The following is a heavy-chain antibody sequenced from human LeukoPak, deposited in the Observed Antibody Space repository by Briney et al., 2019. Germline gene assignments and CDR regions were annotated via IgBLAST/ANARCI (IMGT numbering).Heavy chain of an antibody. J-gene: IGHJ4*02. CDR2: IFYSGST. V-gene: IGHV4-31*03. CDR3: ARRALSSSSHIDY. Sequence: SETLSLTCTVSGGSISSGGYYWSWIRQHPGKGLEWIGYIFYSGSTYYNPSLKSRVTISVDTSKNQFSLKLSSVTAADTAVYYCARRALSSSSHIDYWGQGTLVTVSS. D-gene: IGHD6-13*01. CDR1: GGSISSGGYY.